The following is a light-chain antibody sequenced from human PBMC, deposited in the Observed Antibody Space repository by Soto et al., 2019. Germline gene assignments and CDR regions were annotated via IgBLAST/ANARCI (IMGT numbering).Light chain of an antibody. CDR1: ISDVGSHNL. Sequence: QSVLTQHASASGSPGQSITISCTGTISDVGSHNLVSWYQQHPDKAPKLIIYEVNERPSGVSSRFSGSKSGNTASLTVSGLQPDDEADYHCCSFAGSNPFPSVFGTGTKVTVL. V-gene: IGLV2-23*02. J-gene: IGLJ1*01. CDR3: CSFAGSNPFPSV. CDR2: EVN.